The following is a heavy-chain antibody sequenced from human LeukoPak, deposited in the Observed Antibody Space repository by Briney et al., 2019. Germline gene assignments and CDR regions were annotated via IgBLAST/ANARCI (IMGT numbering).Heavy chain of an antibody. D-gene: IGHD3-9*01. J-gene: IGHJ4*02. CDR2: IIPIFGTA. Sequence: SVKVSCKASGGTFSSYAISWVRQAPGQGLEWMGGIIPIFGTANYAQKFQGRVTFTADESTSTAYMELSSLRSEDTAVYYCARDRYYDILTGYTSDYWGQGTLVTVSS. CDR1: GGTFSSYA. V-gene: IGHV1-69*01. CDR3: ARDRYYDILTGYTSDY.